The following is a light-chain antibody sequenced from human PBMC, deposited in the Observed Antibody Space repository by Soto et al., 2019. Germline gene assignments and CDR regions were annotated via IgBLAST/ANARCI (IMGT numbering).Light chain of an antibody. CDR1: HPISTW. Sequence: DIPMTQSPSTLSASVGDRVTVTCRASHPISTWLAWYQQKPGKAPKLLIYDASTLERGVPTRFGGRGFETEFTLTINGLQPDDFATYFCHQYKTFPFTFGQGTRIEI. CDR2: DAS. J-gene: IGKJ2*01. V-gene: IGKV1-5*01. CDR3: HQYKTFPFT.